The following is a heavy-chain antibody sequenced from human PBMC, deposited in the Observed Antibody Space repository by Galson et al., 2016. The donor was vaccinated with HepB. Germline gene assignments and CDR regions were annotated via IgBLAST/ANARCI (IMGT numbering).Heavy chain of an antibody. Sequence: SLRLSCAVSGFTFINHQMHWLRQVPGKGLVWVSRIEPHGNSPIYADSVKGRFTISRDNAENMLYLQMNNLRAEDTAIYYCARDLSGPDFWGPGTQVTVSS. J-gene: IGHJ4*02. CDR3: ARDLSGPDF. CDR2: IEPHGNSP. CDR1: GFTFINHQ. V-gene: IGHV3-74*01.